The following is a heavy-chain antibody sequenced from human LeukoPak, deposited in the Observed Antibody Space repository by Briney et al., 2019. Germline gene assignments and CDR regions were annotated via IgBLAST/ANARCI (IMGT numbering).Heavy chain of an antibody. J-gene: IGHJ6*02. CDR2: IIPVLNIT. D-gene: IGHD5-18*01. CDR3: AKDQGLTAPPPYGLDV. CDR1: GGTFSSSA. Sequence: SVNVSCKTSGGTFSSSAITWVRQAPGQGLEWMGRIIPVLNITTYAQKFQGRVTITADTSSSTVYMELSSLRSEETAVYYCAKDQGLTAPPPYGLDVWGQGTTVIVSS. V-gene: IGHV1-69*04.